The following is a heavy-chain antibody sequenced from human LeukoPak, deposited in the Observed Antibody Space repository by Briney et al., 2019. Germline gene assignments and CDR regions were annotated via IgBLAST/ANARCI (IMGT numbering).Heavy chain of an antibody. Sequence: SETLSLTCAINGGSFGGYYWNWIRQPPGKGLEWIGEINHSGTTNYTPSLESRVTISADMSKNHFSLKLTSVTAADTAVYYCVRSRYYYDSSGYYWTPRPHRLDYWSQGTLVTVSS. J-gene: IGHJ4*02. CDR3: VRSRYYYDSSGYYWTPRPHRLDY. D-gene: IGHD3-22*01. CDR1: GGSFGGYY. V-gene: IGHV4-34*01. CDR2: INHSGTT.